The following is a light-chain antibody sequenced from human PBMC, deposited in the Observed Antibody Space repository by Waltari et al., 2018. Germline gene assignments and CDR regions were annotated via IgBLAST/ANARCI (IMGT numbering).Light chain of an antibody. CDR1: GSNIGAGYA. CDR2: GTS. V-gene: IGLV1-40*01. Sequence: QSVLTQPPSVSGAPGQKVTLSCTWSGSNIGAGYAVHWYQQLPRAAPKLLIYGTSSRPLGVPDRFFGSTSGTSASLAITGLQAEDEADYYCQSYDTTLSVVFGGGTKLTVL. J-gene: IGLJ3*02. CDR3: QSYDTTLSVV.